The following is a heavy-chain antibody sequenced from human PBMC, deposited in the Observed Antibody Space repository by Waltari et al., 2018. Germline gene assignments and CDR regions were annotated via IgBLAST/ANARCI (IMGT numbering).Heavy chain of an antibody. V-gene: IGHV4-39*01. CDR3: ARHWKKSGYRFDP. J-gene: IGHJ5*02. CDR1: GGAISSSSYY. CDR2: SSYRGTT. D-gene: IGHD5-12*01. Sequence: QLQLQESGPGLVKPSETLSLTCTVSGGAISSSSYYWGWIRQSPGKGLEWIGSSSYRGTTYLQPTLKSRVPISGDTSKKQFARQLSYVPAADTAVYYCARHWKKSGYRFDPWGQGTLVTVSS.